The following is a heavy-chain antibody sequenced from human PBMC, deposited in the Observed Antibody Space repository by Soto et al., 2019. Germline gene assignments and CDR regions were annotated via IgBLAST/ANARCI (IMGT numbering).Heavy chain of an antibody. CDR3: ARYCSTCDCRYLYYFDY. Sequence: SETLSLTCTVSGGSVSNGMYYWSWIRQPTGKGLERIGNVYFTGTTIYNPSLKSRVTMSVDTYKDQFFLKLTSVTAADPAVYYCARYCSTCDCRYLYYFDYWGLGTLVTVSS. J-gene: IGHJ4*02. CDR1: GGSVSNGMYY. V-gene: IGHV4-61*01. CDR2: VYFTGTT. D-gene: IGHD2-2*01.